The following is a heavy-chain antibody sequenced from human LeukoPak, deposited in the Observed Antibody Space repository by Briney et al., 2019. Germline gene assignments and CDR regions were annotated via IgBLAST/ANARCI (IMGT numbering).Heavy chain of an antibody. V-gene: IGHV4-39*07. CDR3: ARSTSGYYPYYFDY. J-gene: IGHJ4*02. Sequence: SETLSLTCTVSGGSISSSSYYWGWIRQPPGKGLEWIGSIYYSGSTYYNPSPKSRVTISVDTSKNQFSLKLSSVTAADTAVYYCARSTSGYYPYYFDYWGQGTLVTVSS. CDR2: IYYSGST. D-gene: IGHD3-22*01. CDR1: GGSISSSSYY.